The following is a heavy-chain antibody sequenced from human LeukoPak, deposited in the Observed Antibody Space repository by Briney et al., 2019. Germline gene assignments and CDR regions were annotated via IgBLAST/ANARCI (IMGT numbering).Heavy chain of an antibody. CDR3: AYPGGSY. D-gene: IGHD1-14*01. J-gene: IGHJ4*02. CDR1: GFTFGDYA. Sequence: GGSPRLSCTASGFTFGDYAMSWIRQAPGKGLEWVGFIRSKAYGETADYAASVKGRFTISRDDSKSIAYLQMNSLKTEDTAVYYCAYPGGSYWGQGTLVTVSS. V-gene: IGHV3-49*03. CDR2: IRSKAYGETA.